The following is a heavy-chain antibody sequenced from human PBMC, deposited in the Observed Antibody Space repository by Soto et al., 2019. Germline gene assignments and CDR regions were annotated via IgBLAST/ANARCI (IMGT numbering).Heavy chain of an antibody. CDR1: GGTFSSYA. J-gene: IGHJ4*02. CDR3: ARDLAVGPDNYFDY. CDR2: IIPIFGTA. D-gene: IGHD2-2*01. V-gene: IGHV1-69*13. Sequence: SVKVSCKASGGTFSSYAISRVRQAPGQGLEWMGGIIPIFGTANYAQKFQGRVTITADESTSTAYMELSSLRSEDTAVYYCARDLAVGPDNYFDYWGQGTLVTVSS.